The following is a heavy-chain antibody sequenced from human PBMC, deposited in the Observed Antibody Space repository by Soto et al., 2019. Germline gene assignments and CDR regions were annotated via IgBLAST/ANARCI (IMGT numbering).Heavy chain of an antibody. CDR2: IYYSGST. D-gene: IGHD2-15*01. CDR1: GGSISSYY. CDR3: ARVAGGSRHNWFDP. V-gene: IGHV4-59*08. J-gene: IGHJ5*02. Sequence: SETLSLTCTVSGGSISSYYWSWIRQPPGKGLEWIGYIYYSGSTNYNPSLKSRVTISVDTSKNQFSLKLSSVTAADTAVYYCARVAGGSRHNWFDPWGQGTRVTVSS.